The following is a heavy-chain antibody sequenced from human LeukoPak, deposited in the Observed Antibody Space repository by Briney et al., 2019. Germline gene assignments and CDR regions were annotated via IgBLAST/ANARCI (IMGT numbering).Heavy chain of an antibody. J-gene: IGHJ4*02. CDR2: ISGSGGST. D-gene: IGHD2-15*01. Sequence: SGGSLRLSCAASGFTFSSYAMSWVRQAPGKGLEWVSAISGSGGSTYYADSVKGRFTISRDNSKNTLYLQMNSLRAEDTAVYYCAKDPATDIVVVVAASTGGYWGQGTLVTVSS. CDR3: AKDPATDIVVVVAASTGGY. CDR1: GFTFSSYA. V-gene: IGHV3-23*01.